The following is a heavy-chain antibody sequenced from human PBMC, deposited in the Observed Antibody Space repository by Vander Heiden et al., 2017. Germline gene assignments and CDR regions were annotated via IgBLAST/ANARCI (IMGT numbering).Heavy chain of an antibody. CDR2: LYSNGMT. V-gene: IGHV3-53*01. Sequence: EVQLVESGGGLIQPGESLRLSCVASGFTVSSNYVSWVRKAPGKGLEWVSILYSNGMTFYADSVKGRFTISRDNSKNTLFLQMNSLRADDTAMYYCARFRDHTSFDYWGQGTLVTVSS. CDR3: ARFRDHTSFDY. J-gene: IGHJ4*02. CDR1: GFTVSSNY.